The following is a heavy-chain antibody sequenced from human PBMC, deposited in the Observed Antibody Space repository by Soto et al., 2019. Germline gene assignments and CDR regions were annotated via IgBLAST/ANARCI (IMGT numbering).Heavy chain of an antibody. Sequence: VASVKVSCKASGYIFTNYGVGWVRQAPGQGLEWMGWISPYNGNTNYAQNVQGRVTLTTDTSTSTAFMELRSLRSDDTAVYYCARGDCSNGVCYVNYYYGMDVWG. J-gene: IGHJ6*02. CDR3: ARGDCSNGVCYVNYYYGMDV. D-gene: IGHD2-8*01. V-gene: IGHV1-18*01. CDR1: GYIFTNYG. CDR2: ISPYNGNT.